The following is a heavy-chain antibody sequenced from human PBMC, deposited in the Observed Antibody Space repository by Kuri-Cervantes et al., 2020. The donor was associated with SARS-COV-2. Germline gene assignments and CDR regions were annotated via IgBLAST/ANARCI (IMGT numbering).Heavy chain of an antibody. V-gene: IGHV1-24*01. D-gene: IGHD3-22*01. CDR2: FDPEDGET. CDR1: GYTLTELS. CDR3: ALSYYDSSGSDAFDI. J-gene: IGHJ3*02. Sequence: ASVKVSCKVSGYTLTELSMHWVRQAPGKGLEWMGGFDPEDGETIYAQKFQGRVTMTEDTSTDTAYMELSSLRSEDTAVYYCALSYYDSSGSDAFDIWGQGTMVTVSS.